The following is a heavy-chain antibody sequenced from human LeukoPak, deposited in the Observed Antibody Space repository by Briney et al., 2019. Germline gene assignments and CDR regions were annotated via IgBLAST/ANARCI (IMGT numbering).Heavy chain of an antibody. CDR1: GFTFSSYS. CDR3: ARDAPSIVVVPAAAPYYYYGMDV. J-gene: IGHJ6*02. Sequence: PGGSLRLSCAASGFTFSSYSMNWVRQAPGKGLEWVSSISSSSSYIYYADSVKGRFTISRDNAKNSLYLQMNSLRAEDTAAYYCARDAPSIVVVPAAAPYYYYGMDVWGQGTTVTVSS. V-gene: IGHV3-21*01. D-gene: IGHD2-2*01. CDR2: ISSSSSYI.